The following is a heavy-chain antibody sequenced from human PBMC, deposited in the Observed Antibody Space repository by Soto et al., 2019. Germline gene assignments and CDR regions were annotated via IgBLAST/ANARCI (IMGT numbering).Heavy chain of an antibody. Sequence: QVQLVESGGGVVQPGRSLRLSCAASGFTFSSYAMHWVRQAPGKGLEWVAVISYDGSNKYYADSMKGRFTISRDNSKNTLYLQMNSLRAEDTAVYYCARDLDTAMVEYYYYYGMDVWGQGTTVTVSS. V-gene: IGHV3-30-3*01. J-gene: IGHJ6*02. CDR1: GFTFSSYA. CDR2: ISYDGSNK. D-gene: IGHD5-18*01. CDR3: ARDLDTAMVEYYYYYGMDV.